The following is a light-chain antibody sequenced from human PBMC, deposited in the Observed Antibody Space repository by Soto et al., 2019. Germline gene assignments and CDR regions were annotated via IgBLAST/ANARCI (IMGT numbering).Light chain of an antibody. CDR1: SSDVGGYNH. CDR3: VSFAGGTYV. Sequence: QSALTQPPSASGSPGQSVTISCTGTSSDVGGYNHVSWYQQHPGKAPKVVIYEVTKRPSGVPDRFSGSKSGNTASLTVSGLQAEDEADYYCVSFAGGTYVFGTGTKVTVL. CDR2: EVT. V-gene: IGLV2-8*01. J-gene: IGLJ1*01.